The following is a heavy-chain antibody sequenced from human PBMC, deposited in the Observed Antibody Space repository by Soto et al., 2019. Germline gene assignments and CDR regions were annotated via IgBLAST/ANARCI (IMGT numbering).Heavy chain of an antibody. Sequence: SETLSLTCAVYGGSFSGYYWSWIRQPPGKGLEWIGEINHSGSTNYNPSLKSRVTISVDTSKNQFSLKLSSVTAADTAVYYCARGPPYCSGGSCYSNWFDPWGQGTLVTVSS. V-gene: IGHV4-34*01. CDR2: INHSGST. CDR1: GGSFSGYY. D-gene: IGHD2-15*01. J-gene: IGHJ5*02. CDR3: ARGPPYCSGGSCYSNWFDP.